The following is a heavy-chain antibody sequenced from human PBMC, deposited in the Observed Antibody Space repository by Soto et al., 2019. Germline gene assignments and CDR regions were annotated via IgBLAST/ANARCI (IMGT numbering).Heavy chain of an antibody. J-gene: IGHJ4*02. CDR3: ARLEGLATISYYFDF. CDR1: DDSINSDKYY. V-gene: IGHV4-39*01. Sequence: QLQLQESGPGLVKPSETLSLTCSVSDDSINSDKYYWGWIRQPPGKVLEWIGSIYYRGNAYYNPSLQTRVTISLDKSRSQCSLKLNSVTAADSAVYFCARLEGLATISYYFDFWGPGALVTVSS. D-gene: IGHD3-9*01. CDR2: IYYRGNA.